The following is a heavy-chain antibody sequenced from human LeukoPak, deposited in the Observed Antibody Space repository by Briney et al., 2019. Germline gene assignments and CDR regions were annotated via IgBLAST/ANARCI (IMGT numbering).Heavy chain of an antibody. D-gene: IGHD1-1*01. Sequence: GGSLRLSCAASGFSFSNNYMSWVRQPPGKGLEWVSVIYSGGSTYYADSVKGRFTISRDNSKNTLYLQVNSLRAEDTAVYYCASNLGARNAFDIWGQGTMVTVSS. CDR1: GFSFSNNY. V-gene: IGHV3-53*01. CDR3: ASNLGARNAFDI. CDR2: IYSGGST. J-gene: IGHJ3*02.